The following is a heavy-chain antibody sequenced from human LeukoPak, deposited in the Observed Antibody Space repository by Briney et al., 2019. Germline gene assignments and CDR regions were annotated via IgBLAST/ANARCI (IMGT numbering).Heavy chain of an antibody. V-gene: IGHV3-23*01. J-gene: IGHJ3*02. CDR2: ISGSGGST. CDR3: AKDYDILTGYPHGAFDI. D-gene: IGHD3-9*01. CDR1: GFTFSSYA. Sequence: GGSLRLSCAASGFTFSSYAMSWVRQAPGKGLEWGSAISGSGGSTYYADSMKGRFTISRDNSKNTLYLQMNSLRAEDTAVYYCAKDYDILTGYPHGAFDIWGQGTMVTVSS.